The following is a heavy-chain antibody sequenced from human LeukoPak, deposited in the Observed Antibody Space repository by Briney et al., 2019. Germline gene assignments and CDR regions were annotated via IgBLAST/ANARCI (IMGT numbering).Heavy chain of an antibody. CDR3: ARGGAGPYYYYYYMDV. Sequence: ASVKVSCKSSGYTFTSYDINWGRQATGQGLEWMGWMNPNSGNTGYAQKFQGRVTITRNTSISTAYMELSSLRSEDTAVYYCARGGAGPYYYYYYMDVWGKGTTVTVSS. D-gene: IGHD6-19*01. V-gene: IGHV1-8*03. CDR1: GYTFTSYD. J-gene: IGHJ6*03. CDR2: MNPNSGNT.